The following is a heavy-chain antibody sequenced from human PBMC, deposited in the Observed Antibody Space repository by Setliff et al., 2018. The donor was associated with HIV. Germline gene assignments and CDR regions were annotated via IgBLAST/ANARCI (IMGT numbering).Heavy chain of an antibody. CDR3: ARVNWNYHGTDV. CDR1: GFTFSNYW. J-gene: IGHJ6*02. Sequence: LRLSCAASGFTFSNYWMSWVRQAPGKGLEWVANIKQDGSEKYYADSVKGRFTVSRDNAKNTLYLQMNNLRAEDTAVYYCARVNWNYHGTDVWGQGTTVTVSS. V-gene: IGHV3-7*01. D-gene: IGHD1-1*01. CDR2: IKQDGSEK.